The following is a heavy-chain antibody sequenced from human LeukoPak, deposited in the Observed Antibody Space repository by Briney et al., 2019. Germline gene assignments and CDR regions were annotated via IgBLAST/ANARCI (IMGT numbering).Heavy chain of an antibody. CDR1: GFTFSSYA. CDR2: IYYSGST. CDR3: ARGGGLYSSGWYVVY. V-gene: IGHV4-31*02. Sequence: LRLSCAASGFTFSSYAMSWVRQAPGKGLEWIGYIYYSGSTYYNPSLKSRVTISVDTSKNQFSLKLSSVTAADTAVYYCARGGGLYSSGWYVVYWGQGTLVTVSS. D-gene: IGHD6-19*01. J-gene: IGHJ4*02.